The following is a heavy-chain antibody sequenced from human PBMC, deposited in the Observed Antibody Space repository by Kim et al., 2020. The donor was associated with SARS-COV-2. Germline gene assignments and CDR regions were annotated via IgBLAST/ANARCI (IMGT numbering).Heavy chain of an antibody. D-gene: IGHD3-22*01. CDR2: IYYSGST. V-gene: IGHV4-39*01. J-gene: IGHJ2*01. Sequence: SETLSLTCTVSGGSISSSSYYWGWIRQPPGKGLEWIGSIYYSGSTYYNPSLKSLVTISVDTSKNQFSLKLSSVTAADTAVYYCARRVVIHWYFDLWGRGTLVTVSS. CDR3: ARRVVIHWYFDL. CDR1: GGSISSSSYY.